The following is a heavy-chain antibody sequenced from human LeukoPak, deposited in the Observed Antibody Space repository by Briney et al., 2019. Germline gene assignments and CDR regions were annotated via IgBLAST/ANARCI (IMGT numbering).Heavy chain of an antibody. CDR1: GFTFSSYA. Sequence: PGRSLRLSCAASGFTFSSYAMHRVRQAPGKGLEWVAVISYDGSNKYYADSVKGRFTISRDNSKNTLYLQMNSLRAEDTAVYYCAREARGGNFDYWGQGTLVTVSS. V-gene: IGHV3-30-3*01. CDR2: ISYDGSNK. J-gene: IGHJ4*02. D-gene: IGHD2-15*01. CDR3: AREARGGNFDY.